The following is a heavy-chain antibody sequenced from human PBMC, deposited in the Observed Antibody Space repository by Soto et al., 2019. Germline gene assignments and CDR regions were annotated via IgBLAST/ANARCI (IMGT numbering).Heavy chain of an antibody. D-gene: IGHD3-3*01. Sequence: SETLSLTCTVSGGSISSGGYYWSWIRHHPGKGLEWIGYIYYSGSTYYNPSLKSRVTISVDTSKNQFSLKLSSVTAADTAVYYCARESRGDFWSGYFVEYYYYGMDVWGQGTTVTVSS. V-gene: IGHV4-31*03. CDR2: IYYSGST. CDR3: ARESRGDFWSGYFVEYYYYGMDV. J-gene: IGHJ6*02. CDR1: GGSISSGGYY.